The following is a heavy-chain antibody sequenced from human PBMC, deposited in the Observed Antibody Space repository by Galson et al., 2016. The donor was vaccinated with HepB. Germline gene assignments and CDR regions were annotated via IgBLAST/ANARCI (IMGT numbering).Heavy chain of an antibody. V-gene: IGHV3-53*01. D-gene: IGHD2-2*01. CDR2: IYGDGST. Sequence: SLRLSCAASGFTVSRNYMSWVRQAPGKGLEWVSTIYGDGSTFYADSVKGRFIISRDNSNNTLYLQMTSLKSEDTAMYYCARDIAVWGQGALVAVSS. CDR1: GFTVSRNY. J-gene: IGHJ4*02. CDR3: ARDIAV.